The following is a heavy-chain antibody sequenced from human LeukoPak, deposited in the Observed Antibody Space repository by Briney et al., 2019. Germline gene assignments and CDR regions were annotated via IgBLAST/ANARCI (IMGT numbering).Heavy chain of an antibody. D-gene: IGHD3-10*01. CDR3: ARDRIWFGELL. V-gene: IGHV3-48*03. CDR1: GFTFSSYE. CDR2: ISSSGSTI. Sequence: PGGSLRLSCAASGFTFSSYEMNWIRQAPGKGLEWVSYISSSGSTIYYADSVKGRFTISRDNAKNSLYLQMISLRAEDTAVYFTARDRIWFGELLWGQGTLVTVSS. J-gene: IGHJ4*02.